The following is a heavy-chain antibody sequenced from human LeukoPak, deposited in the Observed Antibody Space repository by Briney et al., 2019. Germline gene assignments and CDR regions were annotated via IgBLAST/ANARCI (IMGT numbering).Heavy chain of an antibody. CDR2: INHSGST. J-gene: IGHJ5*02. CDR3: ARQEDIVVVPAAIPLHH. D-gene: IGHD2-2*02. CDR1: GGSFSGYY. Sequence: SETLSLTCAVYGGSFSGYYWSWIRQPPGKGLEWIGEINHSGSTNYNPSLKSRVTISVDTSKNQFSPKLSSVTAADTAVYYCARQEDIVVVPAAIPLHHWGQGTLVTVSS. V-gene: IGHV4-34*01.